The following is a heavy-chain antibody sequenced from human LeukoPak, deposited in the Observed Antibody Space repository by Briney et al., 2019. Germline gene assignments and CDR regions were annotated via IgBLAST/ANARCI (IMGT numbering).Heavy chain of an antibody. D-gene: IGHD3-10*01. Sequence: GASVKVSCKASGYTFTGYYMHWVRQAPGQGLEWMGWINPNSGGTNYAQKFQGRVTMTRDTSISTAYMELSRLRSDDTAVYYCAKSLVRFGGDVPPGADWFDPWGQGTLVTVSS. CDR3: AKSLVRFGGDVPPGADWFDP. V-gene: IGHV1-2*02. CDR1: GYTFTGYY. CDR2: INPNSGGT. J-gene: IGHJ5*02.